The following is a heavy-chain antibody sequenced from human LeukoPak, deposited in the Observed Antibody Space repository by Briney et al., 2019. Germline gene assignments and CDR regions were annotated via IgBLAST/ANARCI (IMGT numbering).Heavy chain of an antibody. J-gene: IGHJ4*02. D-gene: IGHD3-9*01. V-gene: IGHV3-23*01. CDR2: ISGSGGST. CDR3: ASPIDILTGYTHY. CDR1: GFTFSSYA. Sequence: GGSLSLSCAASGFTFSSYAMSWVRQAPGKGLEWISAISGSGGSTYYADSVKGRFTISRDNSKNTLYLQMNSLRAEDTAVYYCASPIDILTGYTHYWDQGTLVTVSS.